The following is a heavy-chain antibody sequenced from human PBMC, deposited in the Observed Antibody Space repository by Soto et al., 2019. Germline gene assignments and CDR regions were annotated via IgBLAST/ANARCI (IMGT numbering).Heavy chain of an antibody. V-gene: IGHV3-23*01. CDR1: GLPFSTYA. Sequence: PGGSLRLSCAASGLPFSTYAMHWVRQAPGKGLAWVSAISGSGASTYYADSVKGRFTISRDNSKNTLYLQMNSLRAEDTAVYYCAKEKFPNRPWWFDPWGQGTLVTVSS. CDR3: AKEKFPNRPWWFDP. CDR2: ISGSGAST. J-gene: IGHJ5*02.